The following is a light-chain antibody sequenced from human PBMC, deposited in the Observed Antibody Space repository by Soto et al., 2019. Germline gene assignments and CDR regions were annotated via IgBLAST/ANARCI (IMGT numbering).Light chain of an antibody. CDR3: QHYCSSPFT. V-gene: IGKV3-20*01. J-gene: IGKJ4*01. Sequence: EIVLTQSPGTLSLSPGEGATLSCRASQSVSSSYLAWYQQKPGQPPRLLIFGASSRATGIPERFSGSGSGTDFTLTISRLEPEDFAVYYCQHYCSSPFTFGGGTKVEIK. CDR1: QSVSSSY. CDR2: GAS.